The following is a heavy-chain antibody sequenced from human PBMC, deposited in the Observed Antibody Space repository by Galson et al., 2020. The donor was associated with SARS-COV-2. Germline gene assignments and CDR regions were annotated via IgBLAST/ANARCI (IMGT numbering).Heavy chain of an antibody. V-gene: IGHV1-69*02. Sequence: SVKVSCKASGGTFSSYTISWVRQAPGQGLEWMGRIIPILGIANYAQKFQGRVTITADKSTSTAYMELSSLRSEDTAVYYCASHNSPLIYCSGGSCYSDNWFDHWGQGTLVTVSS. CDR2: IIPILGIA. CDR1: GGTFSSYT. J-gene: IGHJ5*02. CDR3: ASHNSPLIYCSGGSCYSDNWFDH. D-gene: IGHD2-15*01.